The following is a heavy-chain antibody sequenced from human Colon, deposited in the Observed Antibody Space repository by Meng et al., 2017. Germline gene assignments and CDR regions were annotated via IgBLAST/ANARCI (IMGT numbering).Heavy chain of an antibody. Sequence: QVQLQESGPGLVKPSGTLSLTCAVSGGSISSSNWWSRVRQPPGKGLEWIGEIYHSGSTNYNPSLKSRVTISVDKSKNQFSLKLSSVTAADTAVYYCASFPPPGKQWLVTDYWGQGTLVTVSS. CDR3: ASFPPPGKQWLVTDY. V-gene: IGHV4-4*02. J-gene: IGHJ4*02. CDR1: GGSISSSNW. CDR2: IYHSGST. D-gene: IGHD6-19*01.